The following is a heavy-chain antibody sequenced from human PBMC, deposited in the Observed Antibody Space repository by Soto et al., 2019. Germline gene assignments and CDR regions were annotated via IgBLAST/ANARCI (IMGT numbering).Heavy chain of an antibody. J-gene: IGHJ6*02. Sequence: SETLSLTCTVSGVSISSFYWSWIWQPAGKGLEWIGRIHSSGSTNQNPSLKSRVTMSVDTSNNQFSLKVSSVTAADTAVYYCALVPARRSSGMDVWGQGTTVTVSS. D-gene: IGHD6-6*01. CDR3: ALVPARRSSGMDV. CDR1: GVSISSFY. V-gene: IGHV4-4*07. CDR2: IHSSGST.